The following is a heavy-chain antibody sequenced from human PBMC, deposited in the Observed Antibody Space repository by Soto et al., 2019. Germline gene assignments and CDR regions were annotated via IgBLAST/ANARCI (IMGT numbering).Heavy chain of an antibody. CDR3: AREGRHFDY. V-gene: IGHV1-2*02. J-gene: IGHJ4*02. CDR2: INPIFGTP. Sequence: ASVKVSCKASGYTFTGYYMHWVRQAPGQGLEWMGGINPIFGTPHYAQKYQGRVTITADTFTNTAYMGLTRLTSDDTAVYFCAREGRHFDYWGQGTLVTVSS. CDR1: GYTFTGYY.